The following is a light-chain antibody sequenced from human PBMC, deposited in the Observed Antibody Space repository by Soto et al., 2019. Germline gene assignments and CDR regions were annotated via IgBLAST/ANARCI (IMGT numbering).Light chain of an antibody. CDR1: QSVSSY. CDR3: QQRSNRPYT. Sequence: EIVLTQSPATLSLSPGEIATLACRASQSVSSYLAWYQQKPGQAPRLLIYDASNRATGIPARFSGSGSGTDVSLTISSLEPEDFAVYYCQQRSNRPYTFGQGTKLEIK. V-gene: IGKV3-11*01. CDR2: DAS. J-gene: IGKJ2*01.